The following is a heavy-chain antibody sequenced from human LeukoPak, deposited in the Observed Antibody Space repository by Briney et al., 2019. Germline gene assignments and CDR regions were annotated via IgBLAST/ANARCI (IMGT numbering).Heavy chain of an antibody. V-gene: IGHV1-2*04. J-gene: IGHJ6*02. CDR3: ARDKVNPYYYYGMDV. CDR1: GYTFTGYY. D-gene: IGHD4-23*01. Sequence: ASVTVSCKASGYTFTGYYMHWVRQAPGQGLEWMGWINPNSGGTNYAQKFQGWVTMTRDTSISTAYMELNRLRSDDTAVYYCARDKVNPYYYYGMDVWGQGTTVTVSS. CDR2: INPNSGGT.